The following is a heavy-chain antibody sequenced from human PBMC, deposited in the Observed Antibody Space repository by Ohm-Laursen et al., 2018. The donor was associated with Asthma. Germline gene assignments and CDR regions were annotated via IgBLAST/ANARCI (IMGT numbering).Heavy chain of an antibody. Sequence: SLRLSCAASGFTFNKHHMTWVRQAPEKGLEWVSAIDGSGGRTYYADSVKGRFTISRDNAKNSLYLQMNSLRAEDTAVYYCARDSGRNYDILTELDVWGQGTTVTVSS. CDR3: ARDSGRNYDILTELDV. CDR1: GFTFNKHH. D-gene: IGHD3-9*01. CDR2: IDGSGGRT. V-gene: IGHV3-23*01. J-gene: IGHJ6*02.